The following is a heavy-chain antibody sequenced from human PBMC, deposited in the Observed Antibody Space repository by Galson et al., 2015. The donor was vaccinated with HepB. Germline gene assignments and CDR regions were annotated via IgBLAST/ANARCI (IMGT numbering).Heavy chain of an antibody. CDR3: ARGAPHCSGGSCYWYYFDY. D-gene: IGHD2-15*01. Sequence: VKVSCKASGYTFTSYAMHWVRQAPGQRLEWMGWINAGNGNTKYSQKFQGRVTITRDTSASTAYMELSSLRSEDTAVYYCARGAPHCSGGSCYWYYFDYWGQGTLVTVSS. V-gene: IGHV1-3*01. CDR2: INAGNGNT. J-gene: IGHJ4*02. CDR1: GYTFTSYA.